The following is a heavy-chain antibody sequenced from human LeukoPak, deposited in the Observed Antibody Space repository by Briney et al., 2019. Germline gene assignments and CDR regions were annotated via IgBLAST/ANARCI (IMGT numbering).Heavy chain of an antibody. CDR3: ARDRGTYYYDTSSHYDAFDI. V-gene: IGHV3-7*01. J-gene: IGHJ3*02. D-gene: IGHD3-22*01. CDR1: GFTFSNDW. Sequence: GGSLRLSCVASGFTFSNDWMIWVRQAPGKGLEWLANIKPNEGEKYYVDSVKGRFTVSRDNAKNSLYLQMNSLRAEDTAVYYCARDRGTYYYDTSSHYDAFDIWGQGTMVTVSS. CDR2: IKPNEGEK.